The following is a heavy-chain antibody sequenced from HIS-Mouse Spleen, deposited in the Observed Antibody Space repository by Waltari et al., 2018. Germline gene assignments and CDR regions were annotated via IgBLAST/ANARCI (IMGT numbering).Heavy chain of an antibody. J-gene: IGHJ4*02. CDR3: ARRRSYFDY. CDR2: ISYEGSNK. CDR1: GFTFSSYA. V-gene: IGHV3-30-3*01. Sequence: QVQLVESGGGVVQPGRSLRLSCAASGFTFSSYAMHWVRQAPGKGLGWVAVISYEGSNKYYADSVKGRFTISRDNSKNTLYLQMNSLRAEDTAVYYCARRRSYFDYWGQGTLVTVSS.